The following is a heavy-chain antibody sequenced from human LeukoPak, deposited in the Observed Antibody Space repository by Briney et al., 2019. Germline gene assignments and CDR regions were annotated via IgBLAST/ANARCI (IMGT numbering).Heavy chain of an antibody. J-gene: IGHJ4*02. D-gene: IGHD6-13*01. V-gene: IGHV4-38-2*01. CDR1: GYSISSGYY. Sequence: SETLSLTCAVSGYSISSGYYWGWIRQPPGKGLEWIGTIYHSGSTYYNPSLKSRDTISVDTSKNQFSLKLSSVTAADTAVYYCARHSGMAAGDYWGQGTLVTVSS. CDR2: IYHSGST. CDR3: ARHSGMAAGDY.